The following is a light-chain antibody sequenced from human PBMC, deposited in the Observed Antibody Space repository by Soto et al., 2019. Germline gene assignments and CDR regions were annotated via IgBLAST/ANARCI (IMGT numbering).Light chain of an antibody. V-gene: IGKV1-5*01. Sequence: DIQMTQSPSTLSASVGDRVTITCRASQSITSWLAWYKQKPGKAPKLLIYDVSSLESGVPSRFSGSGSGTEFTLTIRSLKPDDFATYYCQQYDTYWTFGQGTKLDIK. CDR3: QQYDTYWT. J-gene: IGKJ1*01. CDR1: QSITSW. CDR2: DVS.